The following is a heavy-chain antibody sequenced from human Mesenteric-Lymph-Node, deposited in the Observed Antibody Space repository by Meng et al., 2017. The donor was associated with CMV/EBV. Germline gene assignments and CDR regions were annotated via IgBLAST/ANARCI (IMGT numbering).Heavy chain of an antibody. V-gene: IGHV4-61*01. J-gene: IGHJ4*02. CDR1: GDSVSSGSYY. Sequence: SETLSLTCTVSGDSVSSGSYYWSWIRQSPGKGLEWIGYIYYSGSTKYNPSLKSRVTISVDRSRNQFSLRLSSVTAADTAVYFCARDAEVVVGATFDYWGQGALVTVSS. D-gene: IGHD2-15*01. CDR3: ARDAEVVVGATFDY. CDR2: IYYSGST.